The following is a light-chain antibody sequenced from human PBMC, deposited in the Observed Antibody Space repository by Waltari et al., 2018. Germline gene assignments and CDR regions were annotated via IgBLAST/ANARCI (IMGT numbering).Light chain of an antibody. V-gene: IGKV3-15*01. CDR3: QQYNRWPPIT. Sequence: EVVMTQSPATLSLFPGERATLSCRASQSIASNLAWYQQKPAQAPRLLIYEASTRATGISARFSGSGSGADFTLTISSLQSEDSAVYYCQQYNRWPPITFGQGTRLEIK. J-gene: IGKJ5*01. CDR2: EAS. CDR1: QSIASN.